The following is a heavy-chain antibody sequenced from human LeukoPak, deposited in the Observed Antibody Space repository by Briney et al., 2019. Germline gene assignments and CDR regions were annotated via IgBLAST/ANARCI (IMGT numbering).Heavy chain of an antibody. CDR2: ISAYNGNT. CDR3: ARDGPHGDTYYYDSSSPSDAFDI. D-gene: IGHD3-22*01. J-gene: IGHJ3*02. V-gene: IGHV1-18*01. CDR1: GYTFTSYG. Sequence: ASVKVSCKASGYTFTSYGISWVRQAPGQGLEWMGWISAYNGNTNYAQKLQGRVTMTTDTSTSTAYMELRSLRSDDTAVYYCARDGPHGDTYYYDSSSPSDAFDIWGQGTMVTVSS.